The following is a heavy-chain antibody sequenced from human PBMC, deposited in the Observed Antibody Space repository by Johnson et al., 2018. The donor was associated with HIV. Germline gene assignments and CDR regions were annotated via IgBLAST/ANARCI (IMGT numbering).Heavy chain of an antibody. CDR2: ISYDGSNK. J-gene: IGHJ3*02. D-gene: IGHD6-13*01. V-gene: IGHV3-30*18. Sequence: QVQLVESGGGVVQPGRSLRLSCAASGFTFSSYGMHWVRQAPGKGLEWVTVISYDGSNKYYADSVKGRFTIYRDNSKNTLFLQMNSLGPEDTSVYYCAKGRAQHLDGGAFDIWGQGTMVTVSS. CDR1: GFTFSSYG. CDR3: AKGRAQHLDGGAFDI.